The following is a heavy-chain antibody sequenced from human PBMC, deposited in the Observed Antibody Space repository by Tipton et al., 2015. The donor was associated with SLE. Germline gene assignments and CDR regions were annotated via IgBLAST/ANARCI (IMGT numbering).Heavy chain of an antibody. Sequence: TLSLTCTVSGGSISSSTYYWGWIRQPPGKGLEWIGTIYYSGSTYYNPSLKSRVAISVDTSKNQFSLNLNLVTAADTAIYYCARRRYYYMDVWGKGATVTVSS. CDR2: IYYSGST. CDR1: GGSISSSTYY. V-gene: IGHV4-39*01. CDR3: ARRRYYYMDV. J-gene: IGHJ6*03.